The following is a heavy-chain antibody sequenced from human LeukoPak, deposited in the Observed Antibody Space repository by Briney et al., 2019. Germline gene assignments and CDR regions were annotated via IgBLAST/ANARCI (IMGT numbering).Heavy chain of an antibody. CDR2: IWYDGSNK. Sequence: GGSLRLSCAASGFTFSSYGMHWVRQAPGKGLEWVAVIWYDGSNKYYADSVKGRFTISRDNSKNTLYLLMNSLRAEDTAVYYCARELRNQLLSDYYYGMDVWGQGTTVTVSS. D-gene: IGHD2-2*01. V-gene: IGHV3-33*01. CDR1: GFTFSSYG. CDR3: ARELRNQLLSDYYYGMDV. J-gene: IGHJ6*02.